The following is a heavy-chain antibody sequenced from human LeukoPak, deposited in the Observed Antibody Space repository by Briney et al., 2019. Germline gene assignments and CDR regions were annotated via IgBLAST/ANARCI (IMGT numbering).Heavy chain of an antibody. V-gene: IGHV4-38-2*01. Sequence: SETLSLTCAVSGYSISSGYYWGWIRQPPGKGLEWIGSIYHSGSTYYNPSLKSRVTISVDTSKNQFSLKLSSVTAADTAVYYCARHRRGVHTYYDILTGYSTHDYWGQGTLATVSS. CDR3: ARHRRGVHTYYDILTGYSTHDY. CDR2: IYHSGST. D-gene: IGHD3-9*01. J-gene: IGHJ4*02. CDR1: GYSISSGYY.